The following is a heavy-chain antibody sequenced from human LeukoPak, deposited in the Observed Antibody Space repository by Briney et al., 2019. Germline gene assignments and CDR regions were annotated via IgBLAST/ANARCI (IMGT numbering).Heavy chain of an antibody. Sequence: ASVKVSCKASGYTFTGYYMHWVRQAPGQGLEWMGWINPNSGGTNYAQKFQGRVTMTRDTSISTAYMELSRLRSEDTAVYYCASGFSRGYSSGWCLWGQGTLVTVSS. CDR2: INPNSGGT. V-gene: IGHV1-2*02. CDR3: ASGFSRGYSSGWCL. CDR1: GYTFTGYY. J-gene: IGHJ4*02. D-gene: IGHD6-19*01.